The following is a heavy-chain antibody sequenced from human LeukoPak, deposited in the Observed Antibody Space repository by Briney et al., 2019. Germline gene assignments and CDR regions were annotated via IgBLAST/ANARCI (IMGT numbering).Heavy chain of an antibody. Sequence: GGSLRLSCAASGFTFRSYEIHWVRQAPGKGLEWISYISTSGDTMYYADSVKGRFTISRDNAKNSVYLHMNSLRDEDTADYYCARDVDESYYYDSSGNPSGAVDIWGQGTTVTVSS. V-gene: IGHV3-48*03. J-gene: IGHJ3*02. CDR2: ISTSGDTM. CDR1: GFTFRSYE. D-gene: IGHD3-22*01. CDR3: ARDVDESYYYDSSGNPSGAVDI.